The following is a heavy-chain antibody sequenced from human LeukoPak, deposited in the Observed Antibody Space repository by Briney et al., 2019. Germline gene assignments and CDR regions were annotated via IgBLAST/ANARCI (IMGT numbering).Heavy chain of an antibody. CDR2: IIPIFGTA. CDR1: GGTFSSYA. J-gene: IGHJ4*02. V-gene: IGHV1-69*05. CDR3: ARATLRDCGGDCYSRGKYYFDY. D-gene: IGHD2-21*02. Sequence: SVKVSCKASGGTFSSYAISWVRQAPGQGLEWMGGIIPIFGTANYAQKFQGRVTITTDESTSTAYMELSSLSSEDTAVYYCARATLRDCGGDCYSRGKYYFDYWGQGTLVTVSS.